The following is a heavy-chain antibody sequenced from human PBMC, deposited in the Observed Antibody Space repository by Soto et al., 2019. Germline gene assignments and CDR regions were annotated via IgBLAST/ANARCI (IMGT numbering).Heavy chain of an antibody. CDR1: GFTFSSYS. Sequence: PGGSLRLSCAASGFTFSSYSMNWVRQAPGKGLEWVSSISSSSSYIYYADSVKGRFTISRDNAKNSLYLQMNSLRAEDTAVYYCSRVLRSCSSTSCPPTPSLYFDYWGQGTLVTVSS. CDR2: ISSSSSYI. V-gene: IGHV3-21*01. D-gene: IGHD2-2*01. J-gene: IGHJ4*02. CDR3: SRVLRSCSSTSCPPTPSLYFDY.